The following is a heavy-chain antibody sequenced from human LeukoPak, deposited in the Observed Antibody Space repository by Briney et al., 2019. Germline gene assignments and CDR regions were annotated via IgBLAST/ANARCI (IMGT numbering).Heavy chain of an antibody. Sequence: ASVKVSCKPSGYTFTSYALSWVRQAPGQGLEWMGWINTNTGNPTYAQGFTGRFVFSLDTSVSTAYLQISSLKAEDTAVYYCARGNSSGWAVFDYWGQGTLVTVSS. CDR1: GYTFTSYA. CDR2: INTNTGNP. D-gene: IGHD6-19*01. CDR3: ARGNSSGWAVFDY. V-gene: IGHV7-4-1*02. J-gene: IGHJ4*02.